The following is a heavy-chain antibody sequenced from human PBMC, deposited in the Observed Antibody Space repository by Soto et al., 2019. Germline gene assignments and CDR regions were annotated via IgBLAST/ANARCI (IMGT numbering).Heavy chain of an antibody. CDR1: GFTFSSYG. J-gene: IGHJ4*02. CDR3: AKDRGGGDRPADY. Sequence: GGSLRLSCAASGFTFSSYGMHWVRQAPGKGLEWVAVISYDGSNKYYADSVKGRFTISRDNSKNTLYLQMNSLRAEDTAVYYCAKDRGGGDRPADYWGQGTLVTVSS. CDR2: ISYDGSNK. D-gene: IGHD2-21*02. V-gene: IGHV3-30*18.